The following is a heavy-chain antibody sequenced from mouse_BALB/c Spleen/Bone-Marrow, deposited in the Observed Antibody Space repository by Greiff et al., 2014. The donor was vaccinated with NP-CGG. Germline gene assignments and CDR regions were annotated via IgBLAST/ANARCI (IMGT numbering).Heavy chain of an antibody. J-gene: IGHJ2*01. CDR2: ISSGGGST. V-gene: IGHV5-12-1*01. CDR1: GFAFSSYD. Sequence: VQLQQSGGGLVKPGGSLKLSCAASGFAFSSYDMSWVRQTPEKRLEWVAYISSGGGSTYYPDTVKGRFTISRDNAKNTLYLQMSSLKPEDTAMYYCARHRYYFDYWGQGTTLPVSS. CDR3: ARHRYYFDY.